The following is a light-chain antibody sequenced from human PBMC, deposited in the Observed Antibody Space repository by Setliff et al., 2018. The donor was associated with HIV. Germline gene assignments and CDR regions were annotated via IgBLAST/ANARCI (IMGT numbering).Light chain of an antibody. V-gene: IGLV2-14*03. J-gene: IGLJ1*01. CDR3: ASYRSPATYV. CDR1: SSDVGGYDF. Sequence: LTQPASVSGSPGQSITISCIGTSSDVGGYDFVSWYQQRPGKAPKLLIFAVSERPSGVSHRFSGSKSGNTASLTISGLQTEDEADYFCASYRSPATYVFGIGTKVTVL. CDR2: AVS.